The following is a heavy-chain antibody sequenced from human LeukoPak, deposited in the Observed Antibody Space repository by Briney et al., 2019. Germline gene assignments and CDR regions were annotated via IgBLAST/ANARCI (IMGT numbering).Heavy chain of an antibody. Sequence: ASVKVSCKASGYTFTSYYMHWVRQAPGQGLEWMGIINPSGGSTSYAQKFQGRVTMTEDTSTDTAYMELSSLRSEDTAVYYCATVLWQPNPYYYYYGMDVWGQGTTVTVSS. D-gene: IGHD2-21*01. V-gene: IGHV1-46*01. J-gene: IGHJ6*02. CDR2: INPSGGST. CDR1: GYTFTSYY. CDR3: ATVLWQPNPYYYYYGMDV.